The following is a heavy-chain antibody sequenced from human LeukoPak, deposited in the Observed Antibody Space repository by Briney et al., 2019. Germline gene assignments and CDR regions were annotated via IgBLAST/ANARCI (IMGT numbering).Heavy chain of an antibody. Sequence: GGSLRLSCAASGFTFSSYSMNWVRQAPGKGLEWVSYISSSSRTIYYADSVKGRFTISRDNAKNSLYLQMNSLRAEDTAVYYCARDVPYYYDSSGYTSFDYWGQGTLVTVSS. CDR1: GFTFSSYS. CDR3: ARDVPYYYDSSGYTSFDY. J-gene: IGHJ4*02. D-gene: IGHD3-22*01. V-gene: IGHV3-48*04. CDR2: ISSSSRTI.